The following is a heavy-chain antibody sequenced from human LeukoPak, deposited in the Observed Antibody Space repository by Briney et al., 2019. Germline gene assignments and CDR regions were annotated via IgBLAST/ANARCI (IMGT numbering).Heavy chain of an antibody. CDR1: GFTFSSYA. CDR2: ISYDGSNK. V-gene: IGHV3-30-3*01. D-gene: IGHD1-26*01. J-gene: IGHJ4*02. Sequence: GGSLRLSCAASGFTFSSYAMHWVRQAPGKGLEWVAVISYDGSNKYYADSVKGRFTISRDNSKNTLYLQMNSLRAEDTAVYYYAREWELDRRFDYWGQGTLVTVSS. CDR3: AREWELDRRFDY.